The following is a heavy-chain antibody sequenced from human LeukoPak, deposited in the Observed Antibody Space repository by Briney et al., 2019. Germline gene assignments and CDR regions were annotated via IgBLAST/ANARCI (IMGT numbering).Heavy chain of an antibody. CDR3: ARVTGYMTEDYFDY. CDR1: GGSINGYY. CDR2: IYYSGST. D-gene: IGHD6-13*01. V-gene: IGHV4-59*01. Sequence: SETLSLTCTVSGGSINGYYWSWIRQPPGKGLEWIGYIYYSGSTNYNPSLKSRVTISVDTSKNQFSLRLSSVTAADTAVYYCARVTGYMTEDYFDYWGQGTLITVSS. J-gene: IGHJ4*02.